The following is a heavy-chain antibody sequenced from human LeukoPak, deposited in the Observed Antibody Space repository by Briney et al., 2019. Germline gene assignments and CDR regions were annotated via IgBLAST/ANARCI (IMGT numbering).Heavy chain of an antibody. J-gene: IGHJ4*02. V-gene: IGHV3-23*01. CDR3: AKDLEGRWLSPYFDY. CDR1: GFTFSSYA. Sequence: GGSLRLSCAASGFTFSSYAVSWVRQAPGKGLEWVSAISGSGGSTYYADSVKGRFTISRDNSKNTLYLQMNSLRAEDTAVYYCAKDLEGRWLSPYFDYWGQGTLVTVSS. D-gene: IGHD3-22*01. CDR2: ISGSGGST.